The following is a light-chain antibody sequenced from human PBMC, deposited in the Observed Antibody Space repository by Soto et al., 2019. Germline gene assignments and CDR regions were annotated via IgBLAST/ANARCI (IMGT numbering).Light chain of an antibody. Sequence: QSALTQPRSVSGSPGQSVTISCTGTSSDVGGYNFVSWYQQHTCKSPKFMIYDVTQRPSGVPDRFSGSKSGNTASLTLSGLQAEDEADYYCCSYVGSYTSYVFGTGTKLTVL. CDR3: CSYVGSYTSYV. J-gene: IGLJ1*01. CDR1: SSDVGGYNF. CDR2: DVT. V-gene: IGLV2-11*01.